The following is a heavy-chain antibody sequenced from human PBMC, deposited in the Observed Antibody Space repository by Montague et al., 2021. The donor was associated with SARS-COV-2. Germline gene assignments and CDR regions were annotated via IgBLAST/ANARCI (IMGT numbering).Heavy chain of an antibody. V-gene: IGHV4-59*01. D-gene: IGHD3-10*01. CDR2: IYYYGNT. J-gene: IGHJ4*02. CDR1: GDPIRNYF. CDR3: AKEFGSGSINPTY. Sequence: SETLSLTCTVSGDPIRNYFWSWIRQPPGKGLEWIGYIYYYGNTHYNPSLKSRAAISIDTSRNLFSLQLSSVTAADTAVYFCAKEFGSGSINPTYGGQGALVTVSS.